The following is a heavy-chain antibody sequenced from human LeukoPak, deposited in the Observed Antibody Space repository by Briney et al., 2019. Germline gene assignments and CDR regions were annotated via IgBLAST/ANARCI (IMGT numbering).Heavy chain of an antibody. CDR3: ARARTMITFGGVRHAFDI. D-gene: IGHD3-16*01. J-gene: IGHJ3*02. CDR1: GGTFSSYA. CDR2: IIPLLGVT. V-gene: IGHV1-69*04. Sequence: SVKVSCKASGGTFSSYAFNWVRHAPGQGLEWVGRIIPLLGVTNHAQKLQGRVTVTADPATNTAYMELSSLIPDDTAVYYCARARTMITFGGVRHAFDIWGQGTLVTVSS.